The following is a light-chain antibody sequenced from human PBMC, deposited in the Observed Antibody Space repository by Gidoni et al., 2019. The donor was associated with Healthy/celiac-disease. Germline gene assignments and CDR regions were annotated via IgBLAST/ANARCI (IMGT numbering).Light chain of an antibody. CDR2: GAS. CDR1: QSVSSSY. J-gene: IGKJ4*01. Sequence: EIVLTQSPGTLSLSPGERATLSCRASQSVSSSYLAWYQQKPGQAPRLLIYGASSRATGIPDRFSGSGSGTDFTLTISRLEPEDFAVYYCRQYGSPLLTFGGGTKVEIK. CDR3: RQYGSPLLT. V-gene: IGKV3-20*01.